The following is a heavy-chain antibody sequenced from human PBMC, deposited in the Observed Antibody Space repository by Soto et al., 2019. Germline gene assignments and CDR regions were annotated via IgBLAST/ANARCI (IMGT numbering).Heavy chain of an antibody. CDR1: GFTFSSYG. CDR3: AKDDGLWYLDY. Sequence: QVHVVESGGGVVLPGRSLRLSCATSGFTFSSYGMHWVRQAPGKGLEWVAVMSYDGSNTYYGESVKGRFTISRDNSKNKLYLQMNSLRAEDTAVYYCAKDDGLWYLDYWGQGILVTVSS. CDR2: MSYDGSNT. J-gene: IGHJ4*02. V-gene: IGHV3-30*18. D-gene: IGHD5-18*01.